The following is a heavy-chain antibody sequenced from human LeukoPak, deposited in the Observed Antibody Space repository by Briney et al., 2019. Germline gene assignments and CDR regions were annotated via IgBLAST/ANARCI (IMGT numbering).Heavy chain of an antibody. D-gene: IGHD1-26*01. CDR1: GGSISSYK. Sequence: TSETLSLTCTVSGGSISSYKWSWIRQPAGKGLEWIGRIYSSGSTNYNPSLKSRVAMSVDTSKNQFSPQLSSVTAADTAVYYCTRGIVGATAPDYWGQGTLVIVSS. J-gene: IGHJ4*02. V-gene: IGHV4-4*07. CDR3: TRGIVGATAPDY. CDR2: IYSSGST.